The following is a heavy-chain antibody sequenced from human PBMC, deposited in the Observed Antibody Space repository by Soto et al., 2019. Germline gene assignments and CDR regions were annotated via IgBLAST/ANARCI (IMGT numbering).Heavy chain of an antibody. Sequence: QVQMVQSGAEVKKPGSSVKVSCKASGDTFSFYTINWVRQAPGLGLEWMGRVNPILSMSNYAQKFQVRVTMTADKSTSTAYMELRSLRSEDTAFYYCATSYGSGYRAFDYWGQGALVTVSS. CDR3: ATSYGSGYRAFDY. D-gene: IGHD3-10*01. CDR1: GDTFSFYT. CDR2: VNPILSMS. V-gene: IGHV1-69*02. J-gene: IGHJ4*02.